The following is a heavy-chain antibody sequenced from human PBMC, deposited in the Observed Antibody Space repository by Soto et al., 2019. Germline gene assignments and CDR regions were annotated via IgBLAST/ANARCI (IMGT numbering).Heavy chain of an antibody. V-gene: IGHV4-39*01. J-gene: IGHJ4*02. Sequence: SETLSLTCTVSGGSISSSSYYWGWIRQPPGKGLEWIGSIYYSGSTYYNPSLKSRATISVDTSKNQFSLKLSSVTAADTAVYYCARRGAAYDCWSGSLDYFDYWGQGTLVTVSS. CDR3: ARRGAAYDCWSGSLDYFDY. CDR1: GGSISSSSYY. D-gene: IGHD3-3*01. CDR2: IYYSGST.